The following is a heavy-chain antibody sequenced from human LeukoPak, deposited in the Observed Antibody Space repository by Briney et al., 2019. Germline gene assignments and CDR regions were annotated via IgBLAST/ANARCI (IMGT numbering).Heavy chain of an antibody. CDR1: GFTFSSYS. D-gene: IGHD6-13*01. CDR2: ISSSSSYI. CDR3: ARARIAAAAKERWFDP. J-gene: IGHJ5*02. Sequence: PGGSLRLSCAASGFTFSSYSMTWVRQAPGKGLEWVSSISSSSSYIYYADSVKGRFTISRDNAKNSLYLQMNSLRAEDTAVYYCARARIAAAAKERWFDPWGQGTLVTVSS. V-gene: IGHV3-21*01.